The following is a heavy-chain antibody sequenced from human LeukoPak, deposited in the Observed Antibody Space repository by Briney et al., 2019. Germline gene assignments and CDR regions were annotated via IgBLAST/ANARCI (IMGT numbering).Heavy chain of an antibody. CDR2: INSSRRYT. V-gene: IGHV3-11*06. CDR1: RFTFIDYY. CDR3: TNLKTAMAPGAFDI. Sequence: GWSLRLSCAPSRFTFIDYYMSWNRQAPGKGLAGVSYINSSRRYTNYADSVKGRITLSRDNAKKSLYPQTNILRAEDTALYLCTNLKTAMAPGAFDIWGQETMVSVSS. J-gene: IGHJ3*02. D-gene: IGHD5-18*01.